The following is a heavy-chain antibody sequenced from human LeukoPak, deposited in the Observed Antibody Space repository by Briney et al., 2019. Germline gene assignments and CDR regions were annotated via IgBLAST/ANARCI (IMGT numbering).Heavy chain of an antibody. D-gene: IGHD5-18*01. J-gene: IGHJ4*02. V-gene: IGHV3-74*01. CDR2: INSDGSST. CDR1: GFTFSSYW. Sequence: QLWGSLRLSCAASGFTFSSYWIHWVRQAPGKGLVWVSRINSDGSSTSYADSVKGRFTISRDSAKNTLYLQMNSLRAEDTAVYYCAKAGRYSYGYGFDYWGQGTLVTVSS. CDR3: AKAGRYSYGYGFDY.